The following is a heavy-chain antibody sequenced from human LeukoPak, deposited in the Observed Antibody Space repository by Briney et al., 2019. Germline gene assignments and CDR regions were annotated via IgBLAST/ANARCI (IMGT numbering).Heavy chain of an antibody. CDR2: ISAYNGNA. Sequence: WASVKVSCKASGYTFTNYGITWMRQVPGQGLEWLGWISAYNGNANYAQNLQDRVTLTSDTSTSTAYMELRSLRSDDTGIYYCARTPKRFGELYQPGDSWGQGTLLTVSS. V-gene: IGHV1-18*01. D-gene: IGHD3-10*01. CDR1: GYTFTNYG. J-gene: IGHJ4*02. CDR3: ARTPKRFGELYQPGDS.